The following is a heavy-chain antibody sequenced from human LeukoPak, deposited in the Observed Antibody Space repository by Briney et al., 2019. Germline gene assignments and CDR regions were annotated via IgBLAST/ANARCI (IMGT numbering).Heavy chain of an antibody. J-gene: IGHJ3*01. Sequence: PSETLSLTCAVYGGSFSGYYWSWIRQPPGKGLEWIGDIYHTGSTTYNPSLKSRLTISVDTSKKQFSLSLMSVTAADTAVYYCARVGYPTQRRVLSAVTIPTAGAFDVWGQGTLITVSS. CDR3: ARVGYPTQRRVLSAVTIPTAGAFDV. D-gene: IGHD4-17*01. V-gene: IGHV4-34*01. CDR2: IYHTGST. CDR1: GGSFSGYY.